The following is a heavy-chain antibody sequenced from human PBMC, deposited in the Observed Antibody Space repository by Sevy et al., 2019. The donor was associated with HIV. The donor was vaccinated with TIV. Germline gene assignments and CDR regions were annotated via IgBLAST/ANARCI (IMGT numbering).Heavy chain of an antibody. D-gene: IGHD5-12*01. CDR3: ARSNPDGYNYSYYYGMDV. J-gene: IGHJ6*02. CDR1: GDTFGNYA. Sequence: ASVKVSCKASGDTFGNYAIAWVRQAPGQGLEWMGGIIPVFGSANSAQKFQDRVTITADVPTSTAYMELRSLTSEDTAVYYCARSNPDGYNYSYYYGMDVWGQGTTVTVSS. V-gene: IGHV1-69*13. CDR2: IIPVFGSA.